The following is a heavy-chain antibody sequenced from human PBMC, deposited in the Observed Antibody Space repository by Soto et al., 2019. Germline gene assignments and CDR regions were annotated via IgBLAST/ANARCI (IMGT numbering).Heavy chain of an antibody. CDR3: ARDRIPLARIVGATPTYYGMDV. CDR2: IYSGGST. CDR1: GFTVSSNY. J-gene: IGHJ6*02. Sequence: EVQLVESGGGLIQPGGSLRLSCAASGFTVSSNYMSWVRQAPGKGLEWVSVIYSGGSTYYADSVKGRFTISRDNSKNTLYLQMNSLRAEDTAVYYCARDRIPLARIVGATPTYYGMDVWGQGTTVTVSS. D-gene: IGHD1-26*01. V-gene: IGHV3-53*01.